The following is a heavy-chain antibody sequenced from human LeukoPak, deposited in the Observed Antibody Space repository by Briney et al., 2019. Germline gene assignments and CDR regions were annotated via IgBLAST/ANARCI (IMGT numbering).Heavy chain of an antibody. J-gene: IGHJ6*03. D-gene: IGHD3-3*01. CDR1: GFTFSSYA. V-gene: IGHV3-23*01. Sequence: GGSLRLSCAASGFTFSSYAMSWVRQAPGKGLEWVSAISGSGGGTYYADSVKGRFTISRDNSKNTLYLQMNSLRAEDTAVYYCAKDPAGRDYDFWSGYYYYYMDVWGKGTTVTVSS. CDR2: ISGSGGGT. CDR3: AKDPAGRDYDFWSGYYYYYMDV.